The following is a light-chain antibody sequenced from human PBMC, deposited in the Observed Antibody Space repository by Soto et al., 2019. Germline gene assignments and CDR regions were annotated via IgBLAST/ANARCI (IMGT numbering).Light chain of an antibody. J-gene: IGKJ5*01. Sequence: DIQMTQSPSSLSASVGDSGTITCQASQDINKNLIWYQQKPGKAPKLLIYDASDLETGVPSRFSGSGSGTGFTFTISSLQPEDFATYYCQQYESLPLTFGQGTRLEIK. CDR1: QDINKN. CDR2: DAS. V-gene: IGKV1-33*01. CDR3: QQYESLPLT.